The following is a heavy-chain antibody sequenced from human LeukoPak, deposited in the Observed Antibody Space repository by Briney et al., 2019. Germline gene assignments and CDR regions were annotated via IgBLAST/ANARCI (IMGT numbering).Heavy chain of an antibody. Sequence: SETLSLTCTVPGGSISSSSYYWGWIRQPPGKGLEWIGSIYYSGSTYYNPSLKSRVTISVDTSKNQFSLKLSSVTAADTAVYYCARALQDIVVVPAAAFDYWGQGTLVTVSS. CDR1: GGSISSSSYY. J-gene: IGHJ4*02. D-gene: IGHD2-2*01. CDR2: IYYSGST. CDR3: ARALQDIVVVPAAAFDY. V-gene: IGHV4-39*01.